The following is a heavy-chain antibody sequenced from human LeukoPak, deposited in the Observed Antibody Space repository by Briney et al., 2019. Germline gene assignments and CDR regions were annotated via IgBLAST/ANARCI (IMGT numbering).Heavy chain of an antibody. CDR2: ISYDGSNK. CDR1: GFTFSSYG. CDR3: AKDMNSWRDGSGLGDYFDY. Sequence: PGRSLRLSCAASGFTFSSYGMHWVRQAPGKGLEWVAVISYDGSNKYYADSVKGRFTISRDNSKNTLYLQMNSLRADDTAVYYCAKDMNSWRDGSGLGDYFDYWGQGTLVTVSS. J-gene: IGHJ4*02. V-gene: IGHV3-30*18. D-gene: IGHD6-19*01.